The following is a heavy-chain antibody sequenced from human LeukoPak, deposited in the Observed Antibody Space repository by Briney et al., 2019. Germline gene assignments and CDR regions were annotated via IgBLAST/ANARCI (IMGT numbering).Heavy chain of an antibody. Sequence: GGSLRLSCAASGFTFSDYYMNWIRQAPGKGLEWVSYIASSGSTIYYADSVKGRFTISRDNAKNSLYLQMNSLRVEDTAVYYCARQRRWGFDYWGQGTLVTVPS. CDR1: GFTFSDYY. J-gene: IGHJ4*02. CDR2: IASSGSTI. D-gene: IGHD5-24*01. CDR3: ARQRRWGFDY. V-gene: IGHV3-11*04.